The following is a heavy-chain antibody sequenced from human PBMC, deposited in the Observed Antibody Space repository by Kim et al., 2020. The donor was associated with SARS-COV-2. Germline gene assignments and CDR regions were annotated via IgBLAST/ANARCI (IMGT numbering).Heavy chain of an antibody. D-gene: IGHD2-21*02. V-gene: IGHV3-33*01. Sequence: GGSLRLSCAASGFTFSSYGMHWVRQAPGKGLEWVAVIWYDGSNKYYADSVKGRFTISRDNSKNTLYLQMNSLRAEDTAVYYCASGSAVTGLDYWGQGTLVTVSS. CDR1: GFTFSSYG. J-gene: IGHJ4*02. CDR2: IWYDGSNK. CDR3: ASGSAVTGLDY.